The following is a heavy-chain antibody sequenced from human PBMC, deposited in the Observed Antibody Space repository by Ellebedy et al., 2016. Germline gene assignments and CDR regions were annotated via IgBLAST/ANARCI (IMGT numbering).Heavy chain of an antibody. CDR3: ARGPFLDY. J-gene: IGHJ4*02. CDR1: GGSFSGYY. D-gene: IGHD3-3*01. Sequence: SETLSLTXAVYGGSFSGYYWSWIRQPPGKGLEWIGEINHSGSTNYNPSLKSRVTISVDTSKNQFSLKLSSVTAADTAVYYCARGPFLDYWGQGTLVTVSS. V-gene: IGHV4-34*01. CDR2: INHSGST.